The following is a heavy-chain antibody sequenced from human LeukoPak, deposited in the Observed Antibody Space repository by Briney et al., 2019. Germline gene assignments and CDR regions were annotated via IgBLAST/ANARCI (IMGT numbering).Heavy chain of an antibody. CDR3: ARGLEWLLDY. J-gene: IGHJ4*02. D-gene: IGHD3-3*01. V-gene: IGHV1-46*01. CDR1: GFTFSTYY. Sequence: GDSVKVSCKASGFTFSTYYMHWVRQAPGQGPEWMGIINPSGRSANYAQKFQGRVSMTRDTSTSTVYMELSSLRSEDTALYYCARGLEWLLDYWGQGTLVTVSS. CDR2: INPSGRSA.